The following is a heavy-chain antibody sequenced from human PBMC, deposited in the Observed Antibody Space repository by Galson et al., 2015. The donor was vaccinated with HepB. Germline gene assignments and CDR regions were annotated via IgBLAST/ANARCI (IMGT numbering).Heavy chain of an antibody. CDR2: INAGNGNT. Sequence: SVKVSCKASGYTFTSYAMHWVRQAPGQRLEWMGWINAGNGNTKYSQKFQGRVTITRDTSASTAYMELSSLRSEDTAVYYCARGGDVRYQLLIDYYYYGMDVWGQGTTVTVSS. J-gene: IGHJ6*02. CDR3: ARGGDVRYQLLIDYYYYGMDV. D-gene: IGHD2-2*01. V-gene: IGHV1-3*01. CDR1: GYTFTSYA.